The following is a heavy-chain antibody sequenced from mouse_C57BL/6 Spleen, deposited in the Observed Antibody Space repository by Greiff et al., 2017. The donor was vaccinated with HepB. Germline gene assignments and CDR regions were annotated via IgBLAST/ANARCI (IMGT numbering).Heavy chain of an antibody. V-gene: IGHV1-66*01. J-gene: IGHJ3*01. Sequence: VKLQESGPELVKPGASVKISCKASGYSFTSYYIHWVKQRPGQGLEWIGWIYPGSGNTKYNEKFKGKATLTADTSSSTAYMQLSSLTSEDSAVYYCARSDYYGSSTGFAYWGQGTLVTVSA. D-gene: IGHD1-1*01. CDR3: ARSDYYGSSTGFAY. CDR2: IYPGSGNT. CDR1: GYSFTSYY.